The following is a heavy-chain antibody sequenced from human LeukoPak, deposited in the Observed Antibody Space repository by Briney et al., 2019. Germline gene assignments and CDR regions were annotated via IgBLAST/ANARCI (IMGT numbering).Heavy chain of an antibody. CDR1: GGTFSSYA. J-gene: IGHJ4*02. V-gene: IGHV1-69*13. D-gene: IGHD4-17*01. Sequence: ASVKVSCKASGGTFSSYAISWVRQAPGQGLEWMGGIIPIFGSANYAQKFQGRVTITADDSTSTAYMELSSLRSEDTAVYYCARGMTTVTPPLDYWGQGTLVTVSS. CDR3: ARGMTTVTPPLDY. CDR2: IIPIFGSA.